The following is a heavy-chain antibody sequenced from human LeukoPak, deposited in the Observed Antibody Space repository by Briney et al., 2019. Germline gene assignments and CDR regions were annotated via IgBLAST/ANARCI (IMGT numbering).Heavy chain of an antibody. V-gene: IGHV1-69*06. CDR3: ARHPRNVYCSSTSCYAGYYFDY. D-gene: IGHD2-2*01. Sequence: SVKVSCKASGGTFSSYAISWVRQALGQGLEWMGGIIPIFGTANYAQKFQGRVTITADKSTSTAYMELSSLRSEDTAVYYCARHPRNVYCSSTSCYAGYYFDYWGQGTLVTVSS. J-gene: IGHJ4*02. CDR2: IIPIFGTA. CDR1: GGTFSSYA.